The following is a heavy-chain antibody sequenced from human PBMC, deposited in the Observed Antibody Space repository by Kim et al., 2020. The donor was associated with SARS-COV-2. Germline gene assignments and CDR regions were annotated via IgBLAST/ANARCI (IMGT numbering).Heavy chain of an antibody. CDR1: GYTFTSYG. CDR3: ARAHSGYDYFPFDY. CDR2: ISAYNGNT. Sequence: ASVKVSCKASGYTFTSYGISWVRQAPGQGLEWMGWISAYNGNTNYAQKLQGRVTMTTDTSTSTAYMELRSLRSDDTAVYYCARAHSGYDYFPFDYWGQGTLVTVSS. V-gene: IGHV1-18*01. D-gene: IGHD5-12*01. J-gene: IGHJ4*02.